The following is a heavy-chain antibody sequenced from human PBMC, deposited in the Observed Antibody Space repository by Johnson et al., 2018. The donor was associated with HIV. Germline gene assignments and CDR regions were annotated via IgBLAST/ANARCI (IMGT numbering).Heavy chain of an antibody. D-gene: IGHD6-13*01. CDR1: GFTVSSNY. CDR2: ISSSGSTI. V-gene: IGHV3-11*01. Sequence: QMLLVESGGGLVQPGGSLRLSCAASGFTVSSNYMSWIRQAPGQGLEWVSYISSSGSTIYYADSVKGRFTISRDNAKNSLYLQMDSLRAEDAAVYYCAKDGGARGSSWYEGVFNIWGQGTMVTVSS. J-gene: IGHJ3*02. CDR3: AKDGGARGSSWYEGVFNI.